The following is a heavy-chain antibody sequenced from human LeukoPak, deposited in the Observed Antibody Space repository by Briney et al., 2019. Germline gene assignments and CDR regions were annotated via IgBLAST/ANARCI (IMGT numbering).Heavy chain of an antibody. D-gene: IGHD3-22*01. V-gene: IGHV3-11*01. CDR1: GFTFSDYY. J-gene: IGHJ5*02. CDR3: AGKAGGYSSWFDP. Sequence: KPGGSLRLSCAASGFTFSDYYMSWIRQAPGKGLEGVSYISSSGSTIYYADSVKGRFTISRDNAKNSLYLQMNSLRAEDTAVYYCAGKAGGYSSWFDPWGQGTLVTVSS. CDR2: ISSSGSTI.